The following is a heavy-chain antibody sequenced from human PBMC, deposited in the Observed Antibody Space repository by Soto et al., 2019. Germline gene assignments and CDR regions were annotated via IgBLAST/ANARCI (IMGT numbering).Heavy chain of an antibody. V-gene: IGHV3-64*01. D-gene: IGHD3-22*01. Sequence: EVQLVESGGGLVQPGGSLRLSCAASGFTFSSYAMHWVRQAPGKGLEYVSAISSNGGSTYHANSVKGRFTISRDNSKNTLYLQMGSLRAEDMAVYYCARSSSGYPFDYWGQGTLVTVSS. J-gene: IGHJ4*02. CDR1: GFTFSSYA. CDR3: ARSSSGYPFDY. CDR2: ISSNGGST.